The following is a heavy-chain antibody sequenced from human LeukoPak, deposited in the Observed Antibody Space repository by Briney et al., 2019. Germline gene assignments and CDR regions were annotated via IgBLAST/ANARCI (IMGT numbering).Heavy chain of an antibody. Sequence: GSLRPSFAASGFTLSSYSMSWVRQAPGKGLEWVSAISGSGGSTYYADSVKGRFTISRDNSKNTLYLQMNSLRAEDTAVYYCAKIGAVAGTWGQGTLVTVSS. CDR1: GFTLSSYS. J-gene: IGHJ5*02. V-gene: IGHV3-23*01. CDR2: ISGSGGST. CDR3: AKIGAVAGT. D-gene: IGHD6-19*01.